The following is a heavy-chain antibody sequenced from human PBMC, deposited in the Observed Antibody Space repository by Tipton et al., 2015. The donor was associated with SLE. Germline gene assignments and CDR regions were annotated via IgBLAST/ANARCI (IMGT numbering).Heavy chain of an antibody. J-gene: IGHJ4*02. D-gene: IGHD3-22*01. CDR2: IHYSGGT. CDR3: ARDWAIYDGTGYYRHFDY. V-gene: IGHV4-28*03. CDR1: DYSISTSNW. Sequence: TLSLTCAVSDYSISTSNWWGWIRQPPGMPLEWIGYIHYSGGTYYNPSLKSRVTMSVDTSKNQFSLKLSSVTAADTAVYYCARDWAIYDGTGYYRHFDYWGQGTLVTVSS.